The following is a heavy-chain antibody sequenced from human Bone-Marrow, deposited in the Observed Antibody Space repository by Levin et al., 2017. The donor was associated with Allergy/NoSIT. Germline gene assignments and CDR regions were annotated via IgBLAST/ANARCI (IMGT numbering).Heavy chain of an antibody. J-gene: IGHJ4*02. CDR3: ARQISGCSSTSCYRSGRKYFDY. V-gene: IGHV4-59*08. CDR2: IYYSGST. Sequence: SETLSLTCTVSGGSISSYYWSWIRQPPGKGLEWIGYIYYSGSTNYNPSLKSRVTISVDTSKNQFSLKLSSVTAADTAVYYCARQISGCSSTSCYRSGRKYFDYWGQGTLVTVSS. CDR1: GGSISSYY. D-gene: IGHD2-2*02.